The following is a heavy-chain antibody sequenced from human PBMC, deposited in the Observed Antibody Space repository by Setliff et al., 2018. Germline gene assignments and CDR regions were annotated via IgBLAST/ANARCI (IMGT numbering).Heavy chain of an antibody. D-gene: IGHD1-26*01. CDR2: INTNTGNP. CDR3: ASQMGTSETYPK. V-gene: IGHV7-4-1*02. J-gene: IGHJ4*02. Sequence: GASVKVSCKTSGYSFTVFGISWVRQAPGQGLEWMGWINTNTGNPTYAQDFTGRFVFSLDTSVTTAYLQISSLKAEDTAVYYCASQMGTSETYPKWGQGTPVTVSS. CDR1: GYSFTVFG.